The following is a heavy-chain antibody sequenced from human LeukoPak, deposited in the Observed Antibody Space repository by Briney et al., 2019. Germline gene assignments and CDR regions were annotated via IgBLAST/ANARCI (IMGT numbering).Heavy chain of an antibody. D-gene: IGHD6-13*01. CDR3: ARGGQLVLGYYFDY. V-gene: IGHV4-59*01. Sequence: SETLSLTCTVSGGSISSYYWSWIRQPPGKGLEWIGYSYYSGSTNYNPPLKSRVTISVDTSKNQFSLKLSSVTAADTAVYYCARGGQLVLGYYFDYWGQGTLVTVSS. CDR2: SYYSGST. CDR1: GGSISSYY. J-gene: IGHJ4*02.